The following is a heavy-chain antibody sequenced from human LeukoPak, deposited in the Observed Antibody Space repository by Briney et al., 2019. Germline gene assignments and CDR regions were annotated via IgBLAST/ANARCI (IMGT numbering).Heavy chain of an antibody. D-gene: IGHD3-16*01. CDR1: GFTFSSYW. J-gene: IGHJ4*02. CDR2: ISSSGSTI. Sequence: GGSLRLSCAASGFTFSSYWMNWVRQAPGKGLEWVSYISSSGSTIYYADSVKGRFTISRDNAKNSLYLQMNSLRAEDTAVYYCARDTTMITFGGVLNYFDYWGQGTLVTVSS. CDR3: ARDTTMITFGGVLNYFDY. V-gene: IGHV3-48*03.